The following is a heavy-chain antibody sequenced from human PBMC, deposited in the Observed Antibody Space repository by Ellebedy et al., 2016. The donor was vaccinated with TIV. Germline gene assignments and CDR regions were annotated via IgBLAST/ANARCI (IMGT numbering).Heavy chain of an antibody. Sequence: ASVKVSCXASGYTFTSYGISWVRQAPGQGLEWMGWISAYNGNTNYAQKLQGRVTMTTDTSTSTAYMELRSLRSDDTAVYYCARDREYSSSSGWFNPWGQGTLVTVSS. V-gene: IGHV1-18*01. D-gene: IGHD6-6*01. CDR2: ISAYNGNT. CDR1: GYTFTSYG. CDR3: ARDREYSSSSGWFNP. J-gene: IGHJ5*02.